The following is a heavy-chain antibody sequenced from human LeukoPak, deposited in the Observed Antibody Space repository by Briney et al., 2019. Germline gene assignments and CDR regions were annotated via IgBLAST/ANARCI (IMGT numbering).Heavy chain of an antibody. CDR1: EFTFSNYW. Sequence: TGGFLRLSCAASEFTFSNYWMTWVRQAPGKGLEWVANINQDGSESYCVDSVKGRFTVSRDNAKNSLYLQMNSLRAEETAVYYCARAPTLLADYPQNYYMDVWGKGTTVTVSS. D-gene: IGHD5-12*01. J-gene: IGHJ6*03. V-gene: IGHV3-7*01. CDR3: ARAPTLLADYPQNYYMDV. CDR2: INQDGSES.